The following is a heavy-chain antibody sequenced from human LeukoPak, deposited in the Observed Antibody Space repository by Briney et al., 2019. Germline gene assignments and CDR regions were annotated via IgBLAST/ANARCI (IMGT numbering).Heavy chain of an antibody. J-gene: IGHJ3*01. CDR1: GGSISSGGYY. CDR3: ARRGGLLCSH. V-gene: IGHV4-31*03. CDR2: IYYSGST. Sequence: SETLSLTCTVSGGSISSGGYYWSWIRQHPGKGLEWIGYIYYSGSTYYNPSLKSRVTISVDTSKNQFSLKLSSVTAADTAVYYCARRGGLLCSHWGQGTMVTVSS. D-gene: IGHD3-10*01.